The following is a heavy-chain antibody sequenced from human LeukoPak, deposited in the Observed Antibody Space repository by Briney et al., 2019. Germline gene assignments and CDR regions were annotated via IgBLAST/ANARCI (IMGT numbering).Heavy chain of an antibody. Sequence: ASVKVSCKASGYTFTSYGISWVRQAPGQGLEWMGWISAYNGNTNYAQKLQGRVTMTTDTSTSTAYMELRSLRSDDTAVYYCARGPPYDFWSGYYKDYYYMDVWGKGTTATVSS. CDR3: ARGPPYDFWSGYYKDYYYMDV. V-gene: IGHV1-18*01. CDR2: ISAYNGNT. D-gene: IGHD3-3*01. CDR1: GYTFTSYG. J-gene: IGHJ6*03.